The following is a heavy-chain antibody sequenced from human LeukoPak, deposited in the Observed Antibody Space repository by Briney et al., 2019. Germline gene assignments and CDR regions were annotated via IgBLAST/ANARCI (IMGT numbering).Heavy chain of an antibody. V-gene: IGHV3-33*01. D-gene: IGHD3-22*01. J-gene: IGHJ4*02. CDR1: GFTFSSYG. CDR3: ARDLVVVTEGY. Sequence: PGGSLRLSCAASGFTFSSYGMHWVRQAPGKGLEWVAVIWYDGSNKYYADSVKGRFTISRDNSKNTLYLQMNSLRAEDTAVYYCARDLVVVTEGYWGQGTLVTVSS. CDR2: IWYDGSNK.